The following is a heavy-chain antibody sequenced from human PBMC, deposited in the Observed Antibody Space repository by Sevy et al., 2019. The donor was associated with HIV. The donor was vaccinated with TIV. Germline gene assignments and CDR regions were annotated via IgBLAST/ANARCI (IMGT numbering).Heavy chain of an antibody. CDR1: GFTFSSYA. J-gene: IGHJ6*03. CDR2: ISGSGGST. CDR3: AKMGPDRYGDTAAIYYYYYYMDV. Sequence: GGSLRLSCAASGFTFSSYAMSWVRQAPGKGLEWVSAISGSGGSTYYADSVKGRFTISRDNSKNTLYLQMNSLRAEDTAVYYCAKMGPDRYGDTAAIYYYYYYMDVWGKGTTVTVSS. D-gene: IGHD5-18*01. V-gene: IGHV3-23*01.